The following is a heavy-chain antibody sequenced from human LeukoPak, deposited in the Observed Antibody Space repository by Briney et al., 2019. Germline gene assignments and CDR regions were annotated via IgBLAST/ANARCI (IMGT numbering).Heavy chain of an antibody. Sequence: GGSLRLSCAASGFTFSSYWMNWLRQAPGKGLEWVANIKQNGDEKYYVDSVKGRFTISRDNDKNSLYLQMNSLRVEDTAVYYCARSGVGVKDYWGQGTLVTVSS. CDR1: GFTFSSYW. CDR3: ARSGVGVKDY. D-gene: IGHD1-26*01. J-gene: IGHJ4*02. CDR2: IKQNGDEK. V-gene: IGHV3-7*01.